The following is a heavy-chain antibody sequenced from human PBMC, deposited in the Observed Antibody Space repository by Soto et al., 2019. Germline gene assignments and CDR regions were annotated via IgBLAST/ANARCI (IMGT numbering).Heavy chain of an antibody. J-gene: IGHJ4*02. CDR2: INHSGST. Sequence: TSETLSITCAVYGGSFSGYYWSWIRQPPGKGLEWIGEINHSGSTNYNPSLKSRVTISVDTSKNQFSLKLSSVTAADTAVYYCARVHSSGYYGYWGQGTLVTVSS. D-gene: IGHD3-22*01. V-gene: IGHV4-34*01. CDR3: ARVHSSGYYGY. CDR1: GGSFSGYY.